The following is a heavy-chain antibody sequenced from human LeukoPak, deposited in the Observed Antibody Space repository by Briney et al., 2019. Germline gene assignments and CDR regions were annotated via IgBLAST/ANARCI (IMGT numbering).Heavy chain of an antibody. J-gene: IGHJ4*02. Sequence: SETLSLTRTVSGGSVSSYYWSWIRQSPGKGLEWIGYIHHSGGTNYNPSLKSRAAISVETSKNQFSLKLRSVTAADTAVYYCARDGASGVDIVAHTFDYWGQGTLVTVSS. CDR1: GGSVSSYY. D-gene: IGHD5-12*01. CDR2: IHHSGGT. V-gene: IGHV4-59*02. CDR3: ARDGASGVDIVAHTFDY.